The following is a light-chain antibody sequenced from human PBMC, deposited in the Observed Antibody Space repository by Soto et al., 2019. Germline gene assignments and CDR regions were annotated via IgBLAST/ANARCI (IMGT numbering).Light chain of an antibody. J-gene: IGKJ4*01. CDR2: GAA. CDR3: QQYGSSPKT. CDR1: QSVSSSY. Sequence: IVLTQSPATLSLSPWERATLSFRASQSVSSSYLAWYQQKPGQAPRLLIYGAASRATGIPDRLSGSGSGTDFTLTISRLEPEDFAVYYCQQYGSSPKTFGGGTRWIS. V-gene: IGKV3-20*01.